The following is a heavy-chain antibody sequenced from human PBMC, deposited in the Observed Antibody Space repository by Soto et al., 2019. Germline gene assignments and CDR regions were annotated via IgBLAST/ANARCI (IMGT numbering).Heavy chain of an antibody. J-gene: IGHJ4*02. CDR2: ISYDGSNK. V-gene: IGHV3-30-3*01. Sequence: QVQLVESGGGVVQPGRSLRLSCAASGFTFSSYAMQWVRQAPGKGLEWVAVISYDGSNKYYADSVKGRFTISRDNSKNTLYLQMNSLRAEDTAVYYCATAPLVPAAMGYFDYWGQGTLVTVSS. D-gene: IGHD2-2*01. CDR3: ATAPLVPAAMGYFDY. CDR1: GFTFSSYA.